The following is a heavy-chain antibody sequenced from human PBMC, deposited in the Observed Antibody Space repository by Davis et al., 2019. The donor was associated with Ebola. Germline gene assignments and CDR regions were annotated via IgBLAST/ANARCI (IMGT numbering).Heavy chain of an antibody. CDR3: ATTTSGYLADAFDI. Sequence: PSETLSLTCTVSGGSISDYYWNWIRQAPGKGPEWVGYISHTGATYYNPSLKSRVSISIDTSKKQISLRLSSVTVADTARYYCATTTSGYLADAFDIWGQGQCSPSLQ. D-gene: IGHD3-3*01. CDR2: ISHTGAT. CDR1: GGSISDYY. V-gene: IGHV4-30-4*01. J-gene: IGHJ3*02.